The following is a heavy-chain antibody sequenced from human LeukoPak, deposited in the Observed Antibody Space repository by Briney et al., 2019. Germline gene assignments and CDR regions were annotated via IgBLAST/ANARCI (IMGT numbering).Heavy chain of an antibody. CDR1: GFTFSSYS. Sequence: PGGSLRLSCAASGFTFSSYSMNWVRQAPGKGLEWVSSISSSSRYIYYADSVKGRFTISRDNAKNSLYLQMNSLRAEDTAVYYCARDLPGSDAFDIWGQGTMVTVSS. J-gene: IGHJ3*02. CDR2: ISSSSRYI. CDR3: ARDLPGSDAFDI. D-gene: IGHD1-14*01. V-gene: IGHV3-21*01.